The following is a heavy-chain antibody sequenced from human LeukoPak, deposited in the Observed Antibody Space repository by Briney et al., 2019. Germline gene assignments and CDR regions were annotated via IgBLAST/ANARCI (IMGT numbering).Heavy chain of an antibody. J-gene: IGHJ3*02. V-gene: IGHV1-18*01. CDR1: GYNFRNYG. D-gene: IGHD5-18*01. CDR2: ITAGNGNT. Sequence: ASVKVSCKASGYNFRNYGIGWVRQAPRQGLEWMGWITAGNGNTNYAQKVQGRVTMTTDTSTSTAYMELRSLRSDDTAVYFCARDSARGYSYGYNAFYIWGEGTMVTVSS. CDR3: ARDSARGYSYGYNAFYI.